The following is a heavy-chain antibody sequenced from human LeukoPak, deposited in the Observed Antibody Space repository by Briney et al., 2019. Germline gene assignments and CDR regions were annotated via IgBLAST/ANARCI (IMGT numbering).Heavy chain of an antibody. CDR3: ARGRTVITASFDY. V-gene: IGHV4-38-2*01. Sequence: SKTLSLTCDFSGDSLSGYYWGWIRQPPGKGLEWIGSIYYSGNTYYNPSLKSRVTISVDTSKNQFSLRLSSVTAADTAVYYCARGRTVITASFDYWGQGTLVTVSS. CDR1: GDSLSGYY. D-gene: IGHD4-11*01. J-gene: IGHJ4*02. CDR2: IYYSGNT.